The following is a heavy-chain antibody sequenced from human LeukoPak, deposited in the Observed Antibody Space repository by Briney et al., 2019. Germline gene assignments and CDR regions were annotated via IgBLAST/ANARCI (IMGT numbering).Heavy chain of an antibody. CDR1: GFTFSSYA. CDR2: ISGSGGST. J-gene: IGHJ4*02. V-gene: IGHV3-23*01. D-gene: IGHD5-18*01. CDR3: AKTRRGYSYGAFDY. Sequence: GGSLRLTCAASGFTFSSYAMSWVRQAPGKGLEWVSAISGSGGSTYYADSVKGRFTISRDNSKNTLYLQMNSLRAEDTAVYYCAKTRRGYSYGAFDYWGQGTLVTVSS.